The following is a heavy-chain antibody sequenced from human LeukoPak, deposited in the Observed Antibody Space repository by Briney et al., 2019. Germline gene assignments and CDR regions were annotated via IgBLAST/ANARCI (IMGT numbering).Heavy chain of an antibody. J-gene: IGHJ4*02. CDR1: GFTFSSYA. Sequence: GGSLRLSCAASGFTFSSYAMTWVRQAPGKGLEWVSSISGSGGSIYYTDSVKGRFTISRDSSKNTLYLQMNSLRAGDTAIYYCAKILDEAGSDYWGQGTLVTVSS. V-gene: IGHV3-23*01. CDR3: AKILDEAGSDY. D-gene: IGHD6-13*01. CDR2: ISGSGGSI.